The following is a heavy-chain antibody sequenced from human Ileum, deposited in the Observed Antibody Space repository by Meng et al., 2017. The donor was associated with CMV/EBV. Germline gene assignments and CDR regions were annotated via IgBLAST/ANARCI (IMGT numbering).Heavy chain of an antibody. J-gene: IGHJ5*02. CDR2: ILPKSGVT. Sequence: ASVKVSCKASGFIFTAYYLYWVRQAPGQGLEWMGWILPKSGVTHIAPKFQGRVTMSSDTSINTAHMELSSLTPDDTAVYYCARGYGDFALDPWGQGTLVTVSS. CDR1: GFIFTAYY. CDR3: ARGYGDFALDP. V-gene: IGHV1-2*02. D-gene: IGHD4-17*01.